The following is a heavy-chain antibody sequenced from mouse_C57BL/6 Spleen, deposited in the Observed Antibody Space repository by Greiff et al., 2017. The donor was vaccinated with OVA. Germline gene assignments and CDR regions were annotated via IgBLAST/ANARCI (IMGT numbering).Heavy chain of an antibody. D-gene: IGHD2-3*01. CDR1: GYTFTSYW. V-gene: IGHV1-50*01. CDR2: IDPSDSYT. Sequence: QVQLQQPGAELVKPGASVKLSCKASGYTFTSYWMQWVKQRPGQGLEWIGEIDPSDSYTNYNQKFKGKATLTVDTSSSTAYMQLSSLTSEDSAADYCSRRPIYDGYVYAMDYWGQGTSVTVSS. CDR3: SRRPIYDGYVYAMDY. J-gene: IGHJ4*01.